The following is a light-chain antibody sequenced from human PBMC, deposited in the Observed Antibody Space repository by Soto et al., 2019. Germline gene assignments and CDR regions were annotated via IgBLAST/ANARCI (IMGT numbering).Light chain of an antibody. CDR2: GAS. J-gene: IGKJ2*01. CDR1: QSVGHS. V-gene: IGKV3-15*01. Sequence: EMVMTQSPATLSVSPGEGVTLSYRVSQSVGHSLAWYQQKPGQPPRILIYGASTRVTGVPPRFSGSGSGTEFTLTITSLQSEDFALYYCQRYNDWPEYTFGQGTRLEIK. CDR3: QRYNDWPEYT.